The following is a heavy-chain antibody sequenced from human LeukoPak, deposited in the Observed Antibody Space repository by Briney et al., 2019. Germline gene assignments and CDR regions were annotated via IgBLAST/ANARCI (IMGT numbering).Heavy chain of an antibody. V-gene: IGHV4-39*07. CDR2: IYHSEST. CDR3: ARDRLSLGAFDI. Sequence: PSGTLSLTCAVSGDSINSRSYYWAWIRQPPGKGLEWIGSIYHSESTYYNPSLKSRVTISLDTSKNQFSLRLSSLTAADTAVYYCARDRLSLGAFDIWGQGTMVTVSS. D-gene: IGHD7-27*01. J-gene: IGHJ3*02. CDR1: GDSINSRSYY.